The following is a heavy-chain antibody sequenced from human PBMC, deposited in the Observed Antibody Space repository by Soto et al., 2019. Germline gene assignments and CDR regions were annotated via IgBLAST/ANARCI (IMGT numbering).Heavy chain of an antibody. J-gene: IGHJ4*02. CDR1: GGTFSSYA. Sequence: SVKVSCKASGGTFSSYAISWVRQAPGQGLEWMGGIIPIFGTANYAQKFQGRVTITADESTSTAYMELSSLRSEDTAVYYCARVGGYSYGSFDYWGQGTLVTVSS. D-gene: IGHD5-18*01. CDR3: ARVGGYSYGSFDY. V-gene: IGHV1-69*13. CDR2: IIPIFGTA.